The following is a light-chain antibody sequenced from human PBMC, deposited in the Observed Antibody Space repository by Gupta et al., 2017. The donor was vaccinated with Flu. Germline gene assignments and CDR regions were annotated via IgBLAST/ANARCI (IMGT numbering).Light chain of an antibody. V-gene: IGKV4-1*01. CDR2: WAS. Sequence: DIVMTQSPDSLAVSLGERATINCKSSQSVFFSSNNRNYLAWYQQEPGQPPKLLIYWASTRESGVTDRFSGSGSGTEFTLTISSLQAEDVAVYYCQQYYSFSTTFGQGTRLEIK. CDR1: QSVFFSSNNRNY. J-gene: IGKJ5*01. CDR3: QQYYSFSTT.